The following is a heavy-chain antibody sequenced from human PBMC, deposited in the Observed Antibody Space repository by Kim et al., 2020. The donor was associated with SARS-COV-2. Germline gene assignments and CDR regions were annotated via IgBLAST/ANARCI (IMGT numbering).Heavy chain of an antibody. J-gene: IGHJ4*02. Sequence: GGSLRLSCAASGFTFSSYGMHWVRQAPGKGLEWVAVIWYDGSNKYYADSVKGRFTISRDNSKNTLYLQMNSLRAEDTAVYYCARELVRNLALPLNLDYWGQGTLVTVSS. CDR2: IWYDGSNK. V-gene: IGHV3-33*01. CDR3: ARELVRNLALPLNLDY. CDR1: GFTFSSYG. D-gene: IGHD1-7*01.